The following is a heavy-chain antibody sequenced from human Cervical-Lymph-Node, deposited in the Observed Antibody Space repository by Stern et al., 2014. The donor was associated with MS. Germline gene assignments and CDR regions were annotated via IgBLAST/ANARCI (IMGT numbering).Heavy chain of an antibody. Sequence: VQLVQSGAEVKKPGASVKVSCKVSGYSLTAFSIHWVRQAPGKGLEWMGGFDPEDGEMIYAQKFQGRVSLTEDSSADTAYMELSSLRSDDTAAYYCAALGFGYYALEVWGQGTTVTVSS. CDR2: FDPEDGEM. D-gene: IGHD1-26*01. V-gene: IGHV1-24*01. CDR3: AALGFGYYALEV. J-gene: IGHJ6*02. CDR1: GYSLTAFS.